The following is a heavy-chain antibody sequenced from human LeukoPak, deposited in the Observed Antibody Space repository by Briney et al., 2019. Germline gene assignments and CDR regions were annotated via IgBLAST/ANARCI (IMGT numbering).Heavy chain of an antibody. CDR3: TSGNSIAAGGN. Sequence: SQTLSLTCSVSGGSSTTSNHYWGWVRQPPGKGLEWIGSVYYSGSTYIKPSLKSRATISVDTSKNQSSLKVSSVTAADTAVYYCTSGNSIAAGGNWGQGTLVTVSS. CDR2: VYYSGST. D-gene: IGHD6-13*01. V-gene: IGHV4-39*07. CDR1: GGSSTTSNHY. J-gene: IGHJ4*02.